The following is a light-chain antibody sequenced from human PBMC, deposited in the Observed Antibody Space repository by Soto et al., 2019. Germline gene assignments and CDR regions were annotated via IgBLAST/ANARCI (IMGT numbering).Light chain of an antibody. J-gene: IGKJ1*01. Sequence: DIVLTQSPATLSLSPGERATLSCRASQSVSIHLAWYQQKPGQAPRLLIYDASNRATGIPARFSGSGSGTDFTLTISSLEPEDFAVYYCQQRSNWPTFGQGTKVDIK. CDR1: QSVSIH. CDR3: QQRSNWPT. V-gene: IGKV3-11*01. CDR2: DAS.